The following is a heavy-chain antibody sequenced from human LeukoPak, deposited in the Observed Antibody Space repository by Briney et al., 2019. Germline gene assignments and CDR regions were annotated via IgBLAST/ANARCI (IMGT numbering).Heavy chain of an antibody. CDR1: GFTFSSYG. CDR2: IRYDGSNK. D-gene: IGHD5-12*01. V-gene: IGHV3-30*02. J-gene: IGHJ3*02. Sequence: GGSLRLSCAASGFTFSSYGMHWVRQAPGKGLEWVAFIRYDGSNKYYADSVKGRFTISRDNSKNTLYLQMNSLRAEDTAVYYCAKVGGYDTWGSFDIWGQGTMVTVSS. CDR3: AKVGGYDTWGSFDI.